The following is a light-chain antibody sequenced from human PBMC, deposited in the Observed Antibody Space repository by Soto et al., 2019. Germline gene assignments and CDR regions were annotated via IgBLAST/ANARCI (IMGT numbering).Light chain of an antibody. CDR2: AAS. CDR3: QQYNSYSPT. V-gene: IGKV1-8*01. J-gene: IGKJ1*01. CDR1: QGISSY. Sequence: AIRLTQPPSSLSASTGDRVTITCRASQGISSYLAWYQQKPGKAPKLLIYAASTLQSGVPSRFSGSGSGTEFTLTISSLQPDDFATYYCQQYNSYSPTFGQGTKVDIK.